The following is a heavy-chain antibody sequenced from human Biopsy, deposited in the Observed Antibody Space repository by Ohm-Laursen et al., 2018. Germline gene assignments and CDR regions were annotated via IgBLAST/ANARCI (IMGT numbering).Heavy chain of an antibody. Sequence: SDTLSLTCTVSGGSISNYYWSWIRQPAGKGLEWIGRIYSSGSTNYNPSLKSRVTMSVDTSKNQFSLKLSSVTAADTAIYYCARGMRSSGWPYFDSWGQGTLVTVSS. CDR1: GGSISNYY. V-gene: IGHV4-4*07. J-gene: IGHJ4*02. CDR3: ARGMRSSGWPYFDS. D-gene: IGHD6-19*01. CDR2: IYSSGST.